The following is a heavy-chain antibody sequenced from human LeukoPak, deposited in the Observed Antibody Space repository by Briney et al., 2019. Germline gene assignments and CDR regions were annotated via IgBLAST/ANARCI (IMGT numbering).Heavy chain of an antibody. CDR3: ARAPYCSGGSGYFSYGDYYCYYGMDV. Sequence: PSETLSLTCTVSGGSISSYYWSWIRQPPGKGLEWIGYIYYSGSTNYNPSLKSRVTISVDTSKNQFSLKLSSVTAADTAVYYCARAPYCSGGSGYFSYGDYYCYYGMDVWGQGTTVTVSS. CDR1: GGSISSYY. CDR2: IYYSGST. V-gene: IGHV4-59*01. D-gene: IGHD2-15*01. J-gene: IGHJ6*02.